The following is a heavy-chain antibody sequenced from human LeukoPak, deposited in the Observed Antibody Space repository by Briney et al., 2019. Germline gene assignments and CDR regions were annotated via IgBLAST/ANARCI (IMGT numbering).Heavy chain of an antibody. CDR2: IFYRGINSYHS. V-gene: IGHV4-59*11. D-gene: IGHD2-2*01. Sequence: SETLSLTCTVSGASITTHYWSWIRQPPGKGLEWIGNIFYRGINSYHSSYDPSLQSRATMSIDTSKNQVSLNLTSVTAADTAVYYCASKPVVPASQGHYFYPWGPGTLVTVST. J-gene: IGHJ5*02. CDR3: ASKPVVPASQGHYFYP. CDR1: GASITTHY.